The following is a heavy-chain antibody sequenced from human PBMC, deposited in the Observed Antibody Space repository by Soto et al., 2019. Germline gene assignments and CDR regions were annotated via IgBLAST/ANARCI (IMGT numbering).Heavy chain of an antibody. Sequence: GGSLRLSCAASGFTLSSYAMSWVRQAPGKGLEWVSAISGSGGSTYYADSVKGRFTISRDNTKSSLYLQMNSLRAEDTAVYYCARDNLWSFDFWGQGTLVTVSS. CDR2: ISGSGGST. CDR3: ARDNLWSFDF. V-gene: IGHV3-23*01. J-gene: IGHJ4*02. D-gene: IGHD3-16*01. CDR1: GFTLSSYA.